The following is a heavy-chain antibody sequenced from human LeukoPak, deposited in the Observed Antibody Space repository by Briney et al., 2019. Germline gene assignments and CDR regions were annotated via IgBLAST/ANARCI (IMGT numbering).Heavy chain of an antibody. CDR3: ARDRGCSGGSCYFS. J-gene: IGHJ4*02. Sequence: ASVKVSCKASGGTFSNYGINWVRQAPGQGLEWMGWINPNSGGTNYAQKFQGRVTMTRDTSISTAYMELSSLRSDDTAVYYCARDRGCSGGSCYFSWGQGTLVTVSS. CDR2: INPNSGGT. V-gene: IGHV1-2*02. CDR1: GGTFSNYG. D-gene: IGHD2-15*01.